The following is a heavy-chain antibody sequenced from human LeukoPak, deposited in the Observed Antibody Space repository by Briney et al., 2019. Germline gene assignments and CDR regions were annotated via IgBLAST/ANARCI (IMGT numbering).Heavy chain of an antibody. CDR2: ISSNGGST. CDR1: GFTFSSYP. V-gene: IGHV3-64D*09. Sequence: GGSLRLSCSASGFTFSSYPMHWVRQAPGKGLEYVSAISSNGGSTYYAGSLKGRFTISRDNFKNTLYLQMSSLRAEDTALYYCVRESAYYDYWGQGTLVTVSS. CDR3: VRESAYYDY. J-gene: IGHJ4*02. D-gene: IGHD3-22*01.